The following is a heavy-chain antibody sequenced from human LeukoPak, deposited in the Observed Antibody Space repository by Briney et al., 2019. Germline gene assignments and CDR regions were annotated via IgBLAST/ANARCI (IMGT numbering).Heavy chain of an antibody. CDR2: ISAYNGNT. CDR3: ARMYYDSSCYYLSFDY. Sequence: ASVKVSCKASGYTFTSYGISWVRQAPGQGLEWMGWISAYNGNTNYAQKLQGRVTMTTDTSTSTAYMELRSLRSDDTAVYYCARMYYDSSCYYLSFDYWGQGTLVTVSS. J-gene: IGHJ4*02. V-gene: IGHV1-18*01. CDR1: GYTFTSYG. D-gene: IGHD3-22*01.